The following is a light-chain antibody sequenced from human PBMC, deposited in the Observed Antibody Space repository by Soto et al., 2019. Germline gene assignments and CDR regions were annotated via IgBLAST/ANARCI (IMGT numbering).Light chain of an antibody. CDR3: QTYNSAPLT. CDR1: QSLLHSSNKKNY. J-gene: IGKJ4*01. CDR2: GAS. Sequence: IVMPKSPDSLAVSLGERPTINCRSTQSLLHSSNKKNYLAWYQQHPGKVTQLLIYGASTLHSGVPSRFSGSGSGTDFTLTSSRLQPGDVATYYCQTYNSAPLTFGGGTKVDIK. V-gene: IGKV4-1*01.